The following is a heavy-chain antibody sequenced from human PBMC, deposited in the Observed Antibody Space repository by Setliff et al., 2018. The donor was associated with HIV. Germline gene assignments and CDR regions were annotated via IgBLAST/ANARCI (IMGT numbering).Heavy chain of an antibody. J-gene: IGHJ1*01. CDR3: ARESPSMSLDA. V-gene: IGHV4-4*07. CDR2: IYTSGSI. CDR1: GGSISSYY. D-gene: IGHD3-10*02. Sequence: SETLSLTCTVSGGSISSYYWSWIRQPAGKGLEWIGRIYTSGSINYNPSLKSRVAMSLDTSKNQSSLRLNSVTAADTAVYYCARESPSMSLDAWGQGTLVTVSS.